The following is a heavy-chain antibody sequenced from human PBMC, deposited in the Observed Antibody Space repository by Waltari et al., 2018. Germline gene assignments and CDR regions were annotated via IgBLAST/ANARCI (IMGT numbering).Heavy chain of an antibody. CDR3: ARAGFYRFDY. Sequence: EVQLVESGGVLVQPGGSLRLSCTGSGFTFSDYWMHWVRQAPGKGPVWVSRINPDGSDTTYAGSVKGRFTMSRDNAKDTLYLQMNSLRVEDTAVYYCARAGFYRFDYWGHGTLATVSS. D-gene: IGHD3-16*02. V-gene: IGHV3-74*01. J-gene: IGHJ4*01. CDR2: INPDGSDT. CDR1: GFTFSDYW.